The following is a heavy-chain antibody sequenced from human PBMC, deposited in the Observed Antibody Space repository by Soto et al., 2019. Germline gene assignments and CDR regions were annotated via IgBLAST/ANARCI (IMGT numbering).Heavy chain of an antibody. CDR2: ITSSSSI. Sequence: GGSLRLSCAASGFTFSTYSMNWVRQAPGKGLEWVSYITSSSSIYYADSVKGRFTISRDNAKNSLYLQMNSLRDEDTAVYYCARYPGGSSGWYSDYWGQGTLVTVSS. D-gene: IGHD6-19*01. J-gene: IGHJ4*02. V-gene: IGHV3-48*02. CDR3: ARYPGGSSGWYSDY. CDR1: GFTFSTYS.